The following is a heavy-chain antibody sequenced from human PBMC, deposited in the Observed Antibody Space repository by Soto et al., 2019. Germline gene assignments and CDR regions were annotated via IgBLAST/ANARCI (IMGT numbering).Heavy chain of an antibody. CDR3: ARGGAVVVPGSVDRHNWFDP. D-gene: IGHD2-2*01. V-gene: IGHV1-69*02. CDR2: VVPILGMA. Sequence: QVQLVQSGAEVKKPGSSVKVSCEASGGTFSSYSFSWVRQAPVQGLEWMGRVVPILGMANYAQKFQGRVTITADKSTSTVYREMRSLRSDDTAVYYCARGGAVVVPGSVDRHNWFDPWGQGTLVTVSS. CDR1: GGTFSSYS. J-gene: IGHJ5*02.